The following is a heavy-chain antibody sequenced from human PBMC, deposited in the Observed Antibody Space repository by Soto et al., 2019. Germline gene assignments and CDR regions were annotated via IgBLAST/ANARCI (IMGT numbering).Heavy chain of an antibody. Sequence: QVPLVESGGGVVQPGRSLRLSCEASGFTFNSYSMQWVRQAPGEGLVWVAIISSDGTHKYYADSVKGRFTISRDNSKNTLYLQMNSLRIEDTAVYYCARDWGDQGFGLDYWGQGTVLIVSS. V-gene: IGHV3-30-3*01. D-gene: IGHD3-16*01. J-gene: IGHJ4*02. CDR1: GFTFNSYS. CDR2: ISSDGTHK. CDR3: ARDWGDQGFGLDY.